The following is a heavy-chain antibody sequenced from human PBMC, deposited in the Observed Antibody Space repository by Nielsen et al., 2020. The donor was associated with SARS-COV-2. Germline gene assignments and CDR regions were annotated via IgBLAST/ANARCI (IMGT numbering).Heavy chain of an antibody. D-gene: IGHD3-3*01. V-gene: IGHV1-18*01. CDR3: ARDVSITIFEMVRSHFDY. CDR2: ISGYNDNT. Sequence: WVRQAPGQGLEWMGWISGYNDNTNFPHKLQGRVTLTTDTSTNTAYMELRSLRSDDTAVYYCARDVSITIFEMVRSHFDYWGQGTLVTVSS. J-gene: IGHJ4*02.